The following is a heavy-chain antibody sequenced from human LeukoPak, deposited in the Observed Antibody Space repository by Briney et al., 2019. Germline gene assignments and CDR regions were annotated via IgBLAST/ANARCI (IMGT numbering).Heavy chain of an antibody. Sequence: GGSLRLSCAASGFSFNSYNMNWIRQAPGKGLEWVSYISHSSTAIYYADSVKGRFTVSRDNAKNSLYLQMNSLRDEDTAVYYCARDKVVGATFFDYWGQGTLVTVSS. CDR2: ISHSSTAI. CDR1: GFSFNSYN. J-gene: IGHJ4*02. D-gene: IGHD1-26*01. V-gene: IGHV3-48*03. CDR3: ARDKVVGATFFDY.